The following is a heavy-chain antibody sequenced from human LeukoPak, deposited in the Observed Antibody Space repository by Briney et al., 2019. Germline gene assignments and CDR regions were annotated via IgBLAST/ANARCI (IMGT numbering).Heavy chain of an antibody. Sequence: SETLSLTCAVSGYSISSGYYWGWIRQPPGKGLEWIGSIYHSGSTYYNPSLKSRVTISVDTSKNQFSLKPSSVTAADTAVYYCAGGDPSEMDVWGKGTTVTVSS. D-gene: IGHD2-21*02. CDR3: AGGDPSEMDV. CDR2: IYHSGST. V-gene: IGHV4-38-2*01. CDR1: GYSISSGYY. J-gene: IGHJ6*04.